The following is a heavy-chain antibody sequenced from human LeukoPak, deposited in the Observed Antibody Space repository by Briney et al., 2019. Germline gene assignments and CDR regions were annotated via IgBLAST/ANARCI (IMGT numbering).Heavy chain of an antibody. D-gene: IGHD3-9*01. CDR3: ARRSRLYRHETTGYHDS. CDR2: VFYSGTT. CDR1: GDYITTTNYY. V-gene: IGHV4-39*01. Sequence: SETLSLTCNVSGDYITTTNYYWAWIRQPPGKGPEWIASVFYSGTTYYNPFLKSRVIISMDTPRKQISLRLSSVTATDTAIYYCARRSRLYRHETTGYHDSWGQGTLVTVSS. J-gene: IGHJ4*02.